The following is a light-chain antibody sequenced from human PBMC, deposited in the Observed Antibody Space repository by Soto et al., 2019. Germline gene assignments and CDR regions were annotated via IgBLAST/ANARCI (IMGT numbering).Light chain of an antibody. V-gene: IGKV3-15*01. CDR2: GAS. CDR3: QQYNNGIPIT. Sequence: EIVMTQSPSTLSVSPGERATLSCRASQSVSTNLAWYQQKPGQAPRLLISGASTRATGIPARFSGSGSGTDFTLIISSLQSEDFAVYYCQQYNNGIPITFCHGTLLEIK. CDR1: QSVSTN. J-gene: IGKJ5*01.